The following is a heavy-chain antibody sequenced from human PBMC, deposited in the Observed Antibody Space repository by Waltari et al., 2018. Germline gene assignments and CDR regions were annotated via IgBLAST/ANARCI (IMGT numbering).Heavy chain of an antibody. J-gene: IGHJ4*02. CDR3: ARSSDPSIFDY. CDR1: GFTFSSYW. CDR2: IKQDGSEK. V-gene: IGHV3-7*03. Sequence: EVQLVESGGGLVQPGGSLRLSCAASGFTFSSYWLRWLRQAPGKGLEWVVHIKQDGSEKYYVDSVKGRFTVSRDNAKNTLYLQMNSLRPEDTAVYYCARSSDPSIFDYWGQGTLVTVSS.